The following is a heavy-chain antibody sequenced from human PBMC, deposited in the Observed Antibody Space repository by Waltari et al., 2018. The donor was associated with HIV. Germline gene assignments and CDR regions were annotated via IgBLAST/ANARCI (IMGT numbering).Heavy chain of an antibody. CDR1: GHTLSALS. D-gene: IGHD3-10*01. V-gene: IGHV1-24*01. CDR2: FDPEDDET. CDR3: ATDFSGMVRAYSYDSLDV. J-gene: IGHJ6*02. Sequence: QVQLVQSGAEVKKPGASVKVSCKVSGHTLSALSMHWVRQVPGKGLEWMGNFDPEDDETIYAQKFQCRVTMTEDTSSDTAYRELSSLTSGDTAVYYCATDFSGMVRAYSYDSLDVWGQGTTVTVSS.